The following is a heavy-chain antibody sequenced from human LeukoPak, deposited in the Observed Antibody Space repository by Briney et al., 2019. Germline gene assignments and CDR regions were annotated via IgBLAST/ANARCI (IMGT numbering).Heavy chain of an antibody. CDR3: ARVSLYEEGH. CDR1: GLPFNTYS. D-gene: IGHD5/OR15-5a*01. Sequence: GGSLRLCCEASGLPFNTYSMIWVRQAPGKGLEWLSYISSNGGTVHYANSVKGRFTVSRDNARTSLYLQMDRVTVDDTAVYFCARVSLYEEGHGGQGTLVTVSP. CDR2: ISSNGGTV. V-gene: IGHV3-48*01. J-gene: IGHJ4*01.